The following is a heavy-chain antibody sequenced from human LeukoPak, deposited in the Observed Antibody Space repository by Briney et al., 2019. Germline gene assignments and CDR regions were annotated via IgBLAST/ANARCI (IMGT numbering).Heavy chain of an antibody. CDR3: AKVGYYGSGSYPN. CDR1: GFTFSSYA. V-gene: IGHV3-23*01. D-gene: IGHD3-10*01. CDR2: ITASGGTT. Sequence: GGSLRLSCAASGFTFSSYAMSWVRQAPGKGLEWVSAITASGGTTYYADSAMGRFTISRDNSKNTLYLQMNSLRAEDTAVYYRAKVGYYGSGSYPNWGQGSLVTVSS. J-gene: IGHJ4*02.